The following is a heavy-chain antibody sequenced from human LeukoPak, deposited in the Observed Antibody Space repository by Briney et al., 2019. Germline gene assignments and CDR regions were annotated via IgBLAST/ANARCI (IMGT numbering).Heavy chain of an antibody. V-gene: IGHV4-34*01. D-gene: IGHD1-26*01. CDR1: GGPFSGYY. J-gene: IGHJ4*02. CDR3: ARASGYLGSYYFDY. CDR2: INHSEST. Sequence: HSETLSLTCAVYGGPFSGYYWSWIRQPPGKGLEWIGEINHSESTNYNPSLKSRVTISVDTSKNQFSLKLSSVTAAETAVYYCARASGYLGSYYFDYWGQGTLVTVSS.